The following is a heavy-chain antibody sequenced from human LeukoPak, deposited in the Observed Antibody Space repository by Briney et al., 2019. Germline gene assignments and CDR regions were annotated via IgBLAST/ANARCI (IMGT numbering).Heavy chain of an antibody. V-gene: IGHV1-18*01. CDR3: ARDYTAAGTRENGMDV. Sequence: ASVKVSCKASGYTFTSYGISWVRQAPGQGLEWMGWISAYNGNTNYAQKLQGRVTMTTDTSTSTAYMELRSLRSDDTAVYYCARDYTAAGTRENGMDVWGQGTTVTVSS. CDR1: GYTFTSYG. CDR2: ISAYNGNT. D-gene: IGHD6-13*01. J-gene: IGHJ6*02.